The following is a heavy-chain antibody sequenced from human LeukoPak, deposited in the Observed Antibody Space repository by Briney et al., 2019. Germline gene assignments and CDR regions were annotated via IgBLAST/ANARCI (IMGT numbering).Heavy chain of an antibody. Sequence: ASVKVSCKASGYRFTGHYMHWVRQAPGQGLEWMGWINPNSGGTNYAQKFQGRVTMTRDTSISTAYMELSRLRSDGTAVYYCARVLGPTSYSDYWGQGTLVTVSS. J-gene: IGHJ4*02. V-gene: IGHV1-2*02. CDR3: ARVLGPTSYSDY. D-gene: IGHD1-26*01. CDR1: GYRFTGHY. CDR2: INPNSGGT.